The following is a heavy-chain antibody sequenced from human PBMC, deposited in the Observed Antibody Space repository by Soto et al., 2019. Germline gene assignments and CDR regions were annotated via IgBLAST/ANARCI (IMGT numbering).Heavy chain of an antibody. CDR1: GCSISSGGYY. V-gene: IGHV4-31*03. Sequence: SETLSLTCTVSGCSISSGGYYWSWLRQHPGKGLEWIGYIYYSGSTYYNPSLKSRVTISADTSKNQFSLKLSSVTAADTAVYYCARQYYFGSGSYYKRSFDFWGQGTLVTVSS. CDR2: IYYSGST. CDR3: ARQYYFGSGSYYKRSFDF. J-gene: IGHJ4*02. D-gene: IGHD3-10*01.